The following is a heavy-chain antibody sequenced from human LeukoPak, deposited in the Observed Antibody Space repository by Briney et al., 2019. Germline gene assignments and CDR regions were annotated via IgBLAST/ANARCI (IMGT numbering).Heavy chain of an antibody. Sequence: SQTLSLTCTVSGGSISSGDYYWSWIRQPPGEGLEWIGYIYYSGSTYYNPSLKSRVTISVDTSKNQFSLKLSSVTAADTAVYYCARVGGPYDSRFDYWGQGTLVTVSS. CDR1: GGSISSGDYY. J-gene: IGHJ4*02. CDR2: IYYSGST. CDR3: ARVGGPYDSRFDY. V-gene: IGHV4-30-4*08. D-gene: IGHD3-22*01.